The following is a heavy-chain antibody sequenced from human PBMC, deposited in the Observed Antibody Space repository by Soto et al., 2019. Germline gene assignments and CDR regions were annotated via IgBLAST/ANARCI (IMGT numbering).Heavy chain of an antibody. Sequence: EVKLLESGGGLVQPGESLRLSCAASGFRFWTYSMSWVRQAPGKGLEWVSGISGDGSATSYADSLKGRFTVSRDNSKDTLFLQMNTRRVEDTAVYYCAKTRLYDNNDYHRDGFDVWGPGTAVTVS. CDR3: AKTRLYDNNDYHRDGFDV. V-gene: IGHV3-23*01. CDR2: ISGDGSAT. CDR1: GFRFWTYS. D-gene: IGHD5-12*01. J-gene: IGHJ3*01.